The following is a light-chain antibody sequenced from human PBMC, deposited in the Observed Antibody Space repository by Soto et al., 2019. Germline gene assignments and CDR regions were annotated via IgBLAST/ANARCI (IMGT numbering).Light chain of an antibody. CDR2: GAS. CDR3: QQYNDWPPA. CDR1: QIVSSGY. V-gene: IGKV3-15*01. Sequence: EIVLTQSPGTLSLSPGERATLSCRASQIVSSGYVAWYQQKPGQTPRLLIYGASTRATGIPARFRGSGSGTEFTLTIDSLQSEDFAVYYCQQYNDWPPAFGGGTKVDIK. J-gene: IGKJ4*01.